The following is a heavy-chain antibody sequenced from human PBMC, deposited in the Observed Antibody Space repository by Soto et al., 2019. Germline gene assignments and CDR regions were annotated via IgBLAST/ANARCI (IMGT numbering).Heavy chain of an antibody. Sequence: VAVISSDGSNKYYADSVKGLFTISRDNSKNTLYLQMNSLRAEDTAVYYCARDREEYCSGGSCYSGGYWGQGTLVSVSS. CDR2: ISSDGSNK. CDR3: ARDREEYCSGGSCYSGGY. V-gene: IGHV3-30-3*01. J-gene: IGHJ4*02. D-gene: IGHD2-15*01.